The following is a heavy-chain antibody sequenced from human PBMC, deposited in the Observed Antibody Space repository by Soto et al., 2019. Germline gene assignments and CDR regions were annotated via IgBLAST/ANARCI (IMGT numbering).Heavy chain of an antibody. Sequence: PSETLSLTCTVSGGSISSGDYYWSWIRQPPGKGLEWIGYIYYSGSTYYNPSLESRVTISVDTSKNQFSLKLSSVTAADTAVYSCARAAIDFSSGLYFDYWGQGTLVTVSS. J-gene: IGHJ4*02. CDR2: IYYSGST. V-gene: IGHV4-30-4*01. CDR3: ARAAIDFSSGLYFDY. CDR1: GGSISSGDYY. D-gene: IGHD6-19*01.